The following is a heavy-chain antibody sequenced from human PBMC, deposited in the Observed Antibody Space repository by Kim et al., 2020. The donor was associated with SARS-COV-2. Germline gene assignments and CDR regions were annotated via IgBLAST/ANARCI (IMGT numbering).Heavy chain of an antibody. CDR2: IYYSGST. Sequence: SETLSLTCTVSGGSISSGDYYWSWIRQPPGKGLEWIGYIYYSGSTYYNPSLKSRVTISVDTSKNQFSLKLSSVTAADTAVYYCARDPEYCSGGSCYYYGMDVWGQGTTVTVSS. V-gene: IGHV4-30-4*01. CDR1: GGSISSGDYY. J-gene: IGHJ6*02. D-gene: IGHD2-15*01. CDR3: ARDPEYCSGGSCYYYGMDV.